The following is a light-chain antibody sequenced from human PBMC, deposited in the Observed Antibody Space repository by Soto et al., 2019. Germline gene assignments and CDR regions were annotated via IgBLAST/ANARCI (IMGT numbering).Light chain of an antibody. CDR2: EGN. Sequence: QSALTQPASVSGSPGQSITISCTGTSSDVGNYNLVSWYQQHPGKAPKLMIYEGNKRPSGVSNRFSCSKSGNTASLTISGLQAADEADYHCCSYAGSSTYVFGTGTKLTVL. J-gene: IGLJ1*01. CDR1: SSDVGNYNL. CDR3: CSYAGSSTYV. V-gene: IGLV2-23*01.